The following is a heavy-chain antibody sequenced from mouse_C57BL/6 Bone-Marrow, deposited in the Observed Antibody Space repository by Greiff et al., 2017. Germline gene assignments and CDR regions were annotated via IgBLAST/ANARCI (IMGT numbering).Heavy chain of an antibody. CDR1: GYTFTDYY. CDR3: ARLDITTVIAPDYAMDY. CDR2: IKPNNGGT. D-gene: IGHD1-1*01. Sequence: EVQLQQSGPELVKPGASVTISCKASGYTFTDYYMNWVKQSHGKSLEWFGDIKPNNGGTSYNQKFKGKATLTVAKSSSTAYMELRSLTSEDSAVYYCARLDITTVIAPDYAMDYWGQGTSVTVSS. J-gene: IGHJ4*01. V-gene: IGHV1-26*01.